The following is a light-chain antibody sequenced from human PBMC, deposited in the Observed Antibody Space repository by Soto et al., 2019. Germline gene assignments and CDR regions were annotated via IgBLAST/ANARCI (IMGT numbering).Light chain of an antibody. CDR3: QQYGSSGT. CDR2: RAS. CDR1: QSVSSNY. V-gene: IGKV3-20*01. Sequence: DIVLTQSPVTLSLSPGERATLSCRASQSVSSNYLAWYQQKPGQAPKVLIYRASIRATGIPDRFSGSGSGTDFTLTISRLEPEDFAVYYCQQYGSSGTFGQGTKV. J-gene: IGKJ1*01.